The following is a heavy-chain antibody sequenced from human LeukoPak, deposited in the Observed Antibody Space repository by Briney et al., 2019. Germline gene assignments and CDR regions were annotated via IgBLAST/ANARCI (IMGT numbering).Heavy chain of an antibody. D-gene: IGHD5-18*01. CDR3: AKDQGRGYSYGQELDY. Sequence: GGSLRLSCAASGFTFSTYGMHWVRQAPGKGLEWVAVVRFDGSNKYYADSVKGRFTISRDNSKNTLYLQMNSLRAEDTAVYYCAKDQGRGYSYGQELDYWGQGTLVTVSS. CDR2: VRFDGSNK. J-gene: IGHJ4*02. V-gene: IGHV3-30*02. CDR1: GFTFSTYG.